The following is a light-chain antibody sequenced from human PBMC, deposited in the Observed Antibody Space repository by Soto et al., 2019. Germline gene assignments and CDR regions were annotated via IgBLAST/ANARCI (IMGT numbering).Light chain of an antibody. CDR3: HQRDKWPIT. J-gene: IGKJ5*01. CDR1: QTISRY. V-gene: IGKV1-39*01. CDR2: AAS. Sequence: DTQTTQSPSSLSASVGDRVTITCRTSQTISRYLNWYQQKPGKAPKLLIYAASNLQSGVPSRFSGSGSGTDFTLTISSLQPEDFATYYCHQRDKWPITFGQGTRLEIK.